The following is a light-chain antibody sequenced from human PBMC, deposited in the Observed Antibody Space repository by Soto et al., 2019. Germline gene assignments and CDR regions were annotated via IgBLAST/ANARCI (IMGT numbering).Light chain of an antibody. CDR3: MQTLQAPLT. J-gene: IGKJ4*01. V-gene: IGKV2-28*01. Sequence: DIVMTQSPFSLHVSPGEPASISCRSSRSRYSGGYNYLEWYVQKPGQPPQLLIYFASNRASGVPDRFSGSGSGTDFTLEIRRVEAEDLGVYYCMQTLQAPLTFGGGTKVEI. CDR2: FAS. CDR1: RSRYSGGYNY.